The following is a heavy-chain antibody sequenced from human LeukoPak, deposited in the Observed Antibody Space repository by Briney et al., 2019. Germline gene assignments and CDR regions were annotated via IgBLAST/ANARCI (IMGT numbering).Heavy chain of an antibody. J-gene: IGHJ6*02. CDR1: GFTFSDYY. D-gene: IGHD6-13*01. CDR2: ISSSGSTI. V-gene: IGHV3-11*01. CDR3: ARGGSSSWGSYYYYGMDV. Sequence: GGSLRLSCAASGFTFSDYYMSWIRQAPGKGLEWVSYISSSGSTIYYADSVKGRLTISRDNAKNSLYLQMNSLRAEDTAVYYCARGGSSSWGSYYYYGMDVWGQGTTVTVSS.